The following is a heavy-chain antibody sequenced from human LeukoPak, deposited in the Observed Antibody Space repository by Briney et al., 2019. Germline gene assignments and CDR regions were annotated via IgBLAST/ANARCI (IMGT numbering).Heavy chain of an antibody. V-gene: IGHV3-48*02. D-gene: IGHD4-17*01. Sequence: GGSLRLSCAASGFTFSSYSMNWVRQAPGKGLEWLSYISSGSGTIYYADSVKGRFTISRDNAKNSPYLQMNSLRDEDTAVYYCARGRTVSDYWGQGTLVTVSS. CDR1: GFTFSSYS. CDR3: ARGRTVSDY. CDR2: ISSGSGTI. J-gene: IGHJ4*02.